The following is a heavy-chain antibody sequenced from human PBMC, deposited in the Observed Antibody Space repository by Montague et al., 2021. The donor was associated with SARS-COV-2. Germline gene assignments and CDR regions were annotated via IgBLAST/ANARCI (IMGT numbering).Heavy chain of an antibody. Sequence: KYKPSLKSRVTISVDTSKNQFSLKLSSVTAADTAVYYCAGVKRGYYYGLGVSAHFDYWGQGTLVTVPS. D-gene: IGHD3-10*01. CDR3: AGVKRGYYYGLGVSAHFDY. V-gene: IGHV4-59*01. J-gene: IGHJ4*02.